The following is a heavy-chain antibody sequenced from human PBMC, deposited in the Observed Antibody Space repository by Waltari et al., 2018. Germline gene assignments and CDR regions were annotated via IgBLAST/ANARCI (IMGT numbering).Heavy chain of an antibody. Sequence: QVHLVQSGTEVKQPGASVKVSCKASGYRFTSYGITWVRQAPGQGLEWMGRINPNSGGTNYAQKFQGRVTMTRDTSISTAYMELSRLRSDDTAVYYCARGADYGDYVDYWGQGTLVTVSS. CDR3: ARGADYGDYVDY. CDR2: INPNSGGT. CDR1: GYRFTSYG. V-gene: IGHV1-2*06. D-gene: IGHD4-17*01. J-gene: IGHJ4*02.